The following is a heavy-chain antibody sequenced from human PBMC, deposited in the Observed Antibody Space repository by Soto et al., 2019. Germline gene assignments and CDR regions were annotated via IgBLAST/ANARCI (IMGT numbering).Heavy chain of an antibody. J-gene: IGHJ4*02. V-gene: IGHV1-69*12. Sequence: QVQLVQSGAEVKKPGSSVKVSCKASGGTFSSYAFSWVRQAPGQGLEYMGGIIPMFGSANYAQKFQGRVRITADESTSTAYMELSSLRSEDTAVYYCARAIYDRSGYPPDYWGQGTLVTVSS. CDR2: IIPMFGSA. D-gene: IGHD3-22*01. CDR1: GGTFSSYA. CDR3: ARAIYDRSGYPPDY.